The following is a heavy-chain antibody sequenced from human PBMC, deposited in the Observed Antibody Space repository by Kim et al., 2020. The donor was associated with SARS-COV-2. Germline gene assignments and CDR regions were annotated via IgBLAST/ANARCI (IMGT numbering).Heavy chain of an antibody. V-gene: IGHV3-21*01. D-gene: IGHD3-9*01. Sequence: SYITSDDSAKGRFTISRDNAKSSLFLQMNSLRVEDTGVYYCARFEGYGMDVWGQGTTVTVSS. J-gene: IGHJ6*02. CDR2: SYI. CDR3: ARFEGYGMDV.